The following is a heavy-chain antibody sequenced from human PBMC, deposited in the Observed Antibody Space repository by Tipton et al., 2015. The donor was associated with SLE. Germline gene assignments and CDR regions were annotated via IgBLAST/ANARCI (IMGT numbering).Heavy chain of an antibody. D-gene: IGHD1-14*01. V-gene: IGHV3-23*01. CDR3: AKDNPGTGTGCDF. Sequence: SLRLSCAASGFTFSSYWMSWVRQAPGKGLEWVSAISGSGGSTYYADSVKGRFTISRDNSKNTLYLQMNSLRAEDTTVYDCAKDNPGTGTGCDFWGQGTLVTVSS. CDR1: GFTFSSYW. J-gene: IGHJ4*02. CDR2: ISGSGGST.